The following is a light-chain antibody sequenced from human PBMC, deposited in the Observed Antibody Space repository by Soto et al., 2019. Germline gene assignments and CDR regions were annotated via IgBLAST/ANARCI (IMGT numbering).Light chain of an antibody. Sequence: DIQMTQSPSTLSASVGVRVTITCRASQSISNWLAWYQQKPGKAPKLLIYDASSLESGVPSRFSGSGSGTEFTLPISSLQPDDFATYYCQVYKSSPFTVGPGTKVDI. CDR1: QSISNW. CDR3: QVYKSSPFT. J-gene: IGKJ3*01. V-gene: IGKV1-5*01. CDR2: DAS.